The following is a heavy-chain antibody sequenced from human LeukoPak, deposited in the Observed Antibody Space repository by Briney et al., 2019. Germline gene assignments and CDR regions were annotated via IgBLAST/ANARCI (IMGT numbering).Heavy chain of an antibody. CDR2: IYYSGST. CDR1: GGSISSSSYY. V-gene: IGHV4-39*01. J-gene: IGHJ4*02. D-gene: IGHD6-19*01. CDR3: ARRIYRSSVWYAPHYFDY. Sequence: SETLSLTCTVSGGSISSSSYYWGWIRQPPGKGLEWIGSIYYSGSTYYNPSLKSRVTISVDTSKNQFSLKLSSVTAADTAVYYCARRIYRSSVWYAPHYFDYWGQGTLVTVSS.